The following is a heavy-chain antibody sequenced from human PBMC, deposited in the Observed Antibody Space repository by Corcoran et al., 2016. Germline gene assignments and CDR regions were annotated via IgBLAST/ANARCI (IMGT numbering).Heavy chain of an antibody. CDR2: ISYDGSNK. V-gene: IGHV3-30*18. D-gene: IGHD3-22*01. CDR3: AKAGDDSSGYYYAWYFDL. Sequence: QVQLVESGGGVVQPGRSLRLSCAASGFTFSSYGMHWVRQAPGNGLEWVAVISYDGSNKYYADSVTGRFTISIDNSKNTLYLQMNSLRAEDTAVYYCAKAGDDSSGYYYAWYFDLWGRGTRVTVSS. J-gene: IGHJ2*01. CDR1: GFTFSSYG.